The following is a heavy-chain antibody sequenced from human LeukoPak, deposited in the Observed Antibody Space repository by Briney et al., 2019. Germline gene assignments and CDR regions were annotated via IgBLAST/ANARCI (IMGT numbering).Heavy chain of an antibody. D-gene: IGHD6-19*01. Sequence: GGSLRLSCAASGFTFSTYAMSWVRQAPGKGLEWFSAISASGDNTYYADSVKGRFTISRDNSYNTLYLQMNSLRAEDTALYYCAKLGVAGRTLHYFDYWGQGTLVTVSS. V-gene: IGHV3-23*01. CDR3: AKLGVAGRTLHYFDY. J-gene: IGHJ4*02. CDR1: GFTFSTYA. CDR2: ISASGDNT.